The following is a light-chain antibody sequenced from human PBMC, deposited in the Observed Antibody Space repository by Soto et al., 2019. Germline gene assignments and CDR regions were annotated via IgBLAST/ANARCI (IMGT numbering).Light chain of an antibody. Sequence: DLQLTQSPSFLSASVGDRVTITCRASQGIASYLAWYQQKPGKAPKLLIYSASTLQSGVPSRFSGSGSGTEFTLTISSLQPEDFATYYCQQLNSYPPALGGGAKVEIK. J-gene: IGKJ4*01. CDR3: QQLNSYPPA. CDR2: SAS. CDR1: QGIASY. V-gene: IGKV1-9*01.